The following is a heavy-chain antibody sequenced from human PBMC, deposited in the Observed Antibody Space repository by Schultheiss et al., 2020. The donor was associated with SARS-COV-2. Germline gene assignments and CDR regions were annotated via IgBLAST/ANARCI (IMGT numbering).Heavy chain of an antibody. CDR2: INSDGSST. J-gene: IGHJ4*02. CDR1: GFTFSNAW. V-gene: IGHV3-74*01. Sequence: GGSLRLSCAASGFTFSNAWMNWVRQAPGKGLEWVSRINSDGSSTSYADSVKGRFTISRDNSKNTLYLQMNSLRAEDTAVYYCAKDRICSSTSCYSFDYWGQGTLVTVSS. CDR3: AKDRICSSTSCYSFDY. D-gene: IGHD2-2*02.